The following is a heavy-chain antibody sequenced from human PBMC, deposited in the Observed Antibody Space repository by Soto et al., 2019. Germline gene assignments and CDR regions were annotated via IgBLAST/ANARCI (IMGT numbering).Heavy chain of an antibody. Sequence: QVQLVQSGAEVKKPGASVKGSCKASGYTFTSYYMHWVRQAPGQGLEWMGVINPSGGSTDYAQKFRGRVTMTRDTSTSTVYIDLSSLRFEDTAVFYCAREGNGYNLGPSVDFDYWGQGTLVTVSS. V-gene: IGHV1-46*01. CDR3: AREGNGYNLGPSVDFDY. J-gene: IGHJ4*02. CDR1: GYTFTSYY. D-gene: IGHD5-12*01. CDR2: INPSGGST.